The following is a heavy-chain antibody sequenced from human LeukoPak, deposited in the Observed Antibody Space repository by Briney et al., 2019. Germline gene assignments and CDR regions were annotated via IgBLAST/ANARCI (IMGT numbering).Heavy chain of an antibody. V-gene: IGHV5-51*01. J-gene: IGHJ4*02. CDR2: IYPGDSDA. D-gene: IGHD2-2*01. CDR3: ARRQGCSSTSCPPDS. Sequence: GESLKTSFRGSGYSFTTYWIGWVRQMPGKGLEWIGIIYPGDSDARYSPPFQGQVTMSADKSINTAYLQWSSLKASDTAMYYCARRQGCSSTSCPPDSWGQGTLVTVSS. CDR1: GYSFTTYW.